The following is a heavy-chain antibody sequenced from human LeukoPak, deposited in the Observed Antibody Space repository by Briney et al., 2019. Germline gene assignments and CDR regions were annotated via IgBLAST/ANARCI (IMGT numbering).Heavy chain of an antibody. CDR3: ARLSRGAVAGAPAGRNFGY. J-gene: IGHJ4*02. Sequence: ASVKVSCKASGYTFSDYYLHWVRQAPGQGLEWMGRVSTVSGGAAYAQKFRGRVTMTRDTSITTAYMELSSLRSDDSAMYYCARLSRGAVAGAPAGRNFGYWGQGTLVTVSS. CDR1: GYTFSDYY. CDR2: VSTVSGGA. D-gene: IGHD6-13*01. V-gene: IGHV1-2*06.